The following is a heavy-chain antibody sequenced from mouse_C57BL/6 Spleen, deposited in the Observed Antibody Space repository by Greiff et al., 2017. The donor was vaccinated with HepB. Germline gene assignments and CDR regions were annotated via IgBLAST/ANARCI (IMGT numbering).Heavy chain of an antibody. CDR3: ARSHYYGSSYDWYFDV. V-gene: IGHV1-69*01. D-gene: IGHD1-1*01. CDR2: IDPSDSYT. CDR1: GYTFTSYW. Sequence: QVQLKQPGAELVMPGASVKLSCKASGYTFTSYWMHWVKQRPGRGLEWIGEIDPSDSYTNYNQKFKGKSTLTVDKSSSTAYMQLSSLTSEDSAVYYCARSHYYGSSYDWYFDVWGTGTTVTVSS. J-gene: IGHJ1*03.